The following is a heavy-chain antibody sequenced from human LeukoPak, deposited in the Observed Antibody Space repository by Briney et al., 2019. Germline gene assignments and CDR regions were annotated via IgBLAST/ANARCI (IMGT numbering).Heavy chain of an antibody. Sequence: ASVKVSCKASGGTFSSYAISWVRQAPGQGLEWMGGIIPIFGTANYAQKFQGRVTITTDESTSTAYMELSSLRSEDTVVYYCARDSGVWGSYRTSAFDIWGQGTMVTVSS. D-gene: IGHD3-16*02. CDR1: GGTFSSYA. CDR2: IIPIFGTA. J-gene: IGHJ3*02. CDR3: ARDSGVWGSYRTSAFDI. V-gene: IGHV1-69*05.